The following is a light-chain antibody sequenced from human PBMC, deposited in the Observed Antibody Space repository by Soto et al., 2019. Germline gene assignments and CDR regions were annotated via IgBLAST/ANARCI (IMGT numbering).Light chain of an antibody. V-gene: IGKV3-15*01. CDR2: GAS. CDR1: QSVSTN. J-gene: IGKJ1*01. Sequence: EIVITQSPATLSVSPGASATLSCRASQSVSTNLAWYQQKPGQVPRVLIYGASTRATEIPARFSGSGSGTEFTLTIDSLQSEDFAVYYCQQYNNWPRTFGQGTKVEIK. CDR3: QQYNNWPRT.